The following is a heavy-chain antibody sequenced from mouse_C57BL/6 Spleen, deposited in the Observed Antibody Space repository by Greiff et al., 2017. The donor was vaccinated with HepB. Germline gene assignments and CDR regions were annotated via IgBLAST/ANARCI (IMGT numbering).Heavy chain of an antibody. V-gene: IGHV1-53*01. CDR2: INPSNGGT. Sequence: VQLQQPGTELVKPGASVKLSCKASGYTFTSYWMHWVKQRPGQGLEWIGNINPSNGGTNYNEKFKSKATLPVDKSSSTAYMQLSSLTSEDSAVYYCARWGGYYPWFAYWGQGTLVTVSA. CDR3: ARWGGYYPWFAY. D-gene: IGHD2-3*01. J-gene: IGHJ3*01. CDR1: GYTFTSYW.